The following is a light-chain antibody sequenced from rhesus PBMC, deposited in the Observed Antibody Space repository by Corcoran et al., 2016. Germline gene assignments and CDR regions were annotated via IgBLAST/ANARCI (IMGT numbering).Light chain of an antibody. CDR1: QDIRSY. CDR3: LQYSSSPPT. J-gene: IGKJ3*01. Sequence: DIQMTQSPSSLSASVGDRVTITCRASQDIRSYLNWYQQKPGKAPKLLIYKASRLQSWVPSRFSGSGSGTDFTLTISSLQPEDFATYYCLQYSSSPPTFGPGTKLDIK. CDR2: KAS. V-gene: IGKV1-22*01.